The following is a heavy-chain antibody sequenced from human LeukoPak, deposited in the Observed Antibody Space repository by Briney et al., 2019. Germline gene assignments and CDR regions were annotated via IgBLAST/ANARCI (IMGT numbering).Heavy chain of an antibody. CDR3: ARGRITMVRGVIGANFDY. CDR2: INSDGSST. D-gene: IGHD3-10*01. CDR1: GFTLSNAW. V-gene: IGHV3-74*01. Sequence: GGSLRLSCAASGFTLSNAWMSWVRQAPGKGLVWVSRINSDGSSTSYADSVKGRFTISRDNAKNTLYLQMNSLRAEDTAVYYCARGRITMVRGVIGANFDYWGQGTLVTVSS. J-gene: IGHJ4*02.